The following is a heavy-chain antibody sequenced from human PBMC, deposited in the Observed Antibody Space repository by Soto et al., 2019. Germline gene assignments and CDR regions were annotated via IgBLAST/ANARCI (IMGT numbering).Heavy chain of an antibody. CDR2: ISYDGSNK. V-gene: IGHV3-30*18. D-gene: IGHD3-10*01. CDR3: AKDLSDLTYYYGSGSYSYYGMDV. CDR1: GFTFSSYG. J-gene: IGHJ6*02. Sequence: QVQLVESGGGVVQPGRSLRLSCAASGFTFSSYGMHWVRQAPGKGLEWVAVISYDGSNKYYADSVKGRFTISRDNSKNALDLQMNSLRAEDTAVYYCAKDLSDLTYYYGSGSYSYYGMDVWGQGTTVTVSS.